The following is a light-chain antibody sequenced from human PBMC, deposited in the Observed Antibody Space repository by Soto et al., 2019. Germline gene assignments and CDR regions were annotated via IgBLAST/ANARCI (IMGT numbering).Light chain of an antibody. J-gene: IGKJ4*01. CDR1: QSISSR. V-gene: IGKV1-5*03. CDR3: QQYINYSS. CDR2: EAS. Sequence: DIQMTQSPSTLSASVGDRVTITCRASQSISSRLAWYQQKPGKAPKLLIYEASKLESAVPSRFSGSGSGTEFTLTISSLQPDVFATYYCQQYINYSSFGGGTKVESK.